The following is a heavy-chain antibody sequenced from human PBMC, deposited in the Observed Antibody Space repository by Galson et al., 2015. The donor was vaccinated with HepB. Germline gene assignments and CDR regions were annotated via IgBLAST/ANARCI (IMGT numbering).Heavy chain of an antibody. V-gene: IGHV3-64D*06. CDR3: VKDIRSWSGYKAFQH. D-gene: IGHD3-3*01. CDR2: ISSNGGST. J-gene: IGHJ1*01. CDR1: GFTFSSYA. Sequence: SLRLSCAASGFTFSSYAMHWVRQAPGKGLEYVSAISSNGGSTYYADSVKGRFTISRDNSKNTLYLQMSSLRAEDTAVYYCVKDIRSWSGYKAFQHWGQGTLVTVSS.